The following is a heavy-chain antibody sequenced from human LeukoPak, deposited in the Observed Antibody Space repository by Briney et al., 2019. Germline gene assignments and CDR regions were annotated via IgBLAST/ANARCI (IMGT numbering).Heavy chain of an antibody. D-gene: IGHD6-19*01. Sequence: GGSLSLSCAASGFTFSDYYMTWIRQAPGQGLEWVSHISSSSRYTNSADSVKGRFPISRDNAKNSLYLQMNSLRAEDTAVYYCAGDRSGWYVSYWGQGTLVTVSS. CDR1: GFTFSDYY. CDR3: AGDRSGWYVSY. J-gene: IGHJ4*02. CDR2: ISSSSRYT. V-gene: IGHV3-11*05.